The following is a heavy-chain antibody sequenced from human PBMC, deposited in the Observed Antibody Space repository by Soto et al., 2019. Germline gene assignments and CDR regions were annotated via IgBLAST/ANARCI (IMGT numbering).Heavy chain of an antibody. Sequence: PSETLSLTCTVSGGSISSSSYYWTWIRQPPGKGLEWIGSIYYSRTTYYNPSLNSRVTISVDTSKSQFSLKLSSVTAADTAVYYCARPTRQWLGLRYYYGMDVWGQGTTVTVSS. CDR2: IYYSRTT. V-gene: IGHV4-39*01. CDR3: ARPTRQWLGLRYYYGMDV. J-gene: IGHJ6*02. D-gene: IGHD6-19*01. CDR1: GGSISSSSYY.